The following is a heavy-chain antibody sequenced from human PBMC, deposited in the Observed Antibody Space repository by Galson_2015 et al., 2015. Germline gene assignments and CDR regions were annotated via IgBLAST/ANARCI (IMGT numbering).Heavy chain of an antibody. CDR2: ISGRSTFI. CDR3: TRHLGIGSGSPEF. Sequence: SLRLSCAASGFPFSSYTMNWVRQAPRKGLQWVSSISGRSTFIYYSDSVKGRFTISRDNAKNSLYLQMNSLRGDDTAVYYCTRHLGIGSGSPEFWGQGTLVAVSS. V-gene: IGHV3-21*01. CDR1: GFPFSSYT. D-gene: IGHD7-27*01. J-gene: IGHJ4*02.